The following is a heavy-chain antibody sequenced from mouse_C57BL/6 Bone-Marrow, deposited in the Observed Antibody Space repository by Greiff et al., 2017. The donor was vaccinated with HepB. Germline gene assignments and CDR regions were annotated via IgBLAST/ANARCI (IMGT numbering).Heavy chain of an antibody. CDR1: GYTFTSYW. Sequence: QVHVKQPGAELVKPGASVKLSCKASGYTFTSYWMHWVKQRPGQGLEWIGMIHPNSGSTNYNEKFKSKATLTVDKSSSTAYMQLSSLTSEDSAVYYCARYSNWFAYWGQGTLVTVSA. CDR3: ARYSNWFAY. CDR2: IHPNSGST. D-gene: IGHD2-5*01. J-gene: IGHJ3*01. V-gene: IGHV1-64*01.